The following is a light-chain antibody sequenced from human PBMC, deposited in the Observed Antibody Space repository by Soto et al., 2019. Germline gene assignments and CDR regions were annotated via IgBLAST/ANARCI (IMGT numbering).Light chain of an antibody. J-gene: IGKJ1*01. V-gene: IGKV1-27*01. CDR1: QGIRNY. Sequence: IHLTQSPSSLSASVGDRVTITCRASQGIRNYLAWYQQKPGKVPRLLIYAASTLQSGVPSRFSGSGSGTDFTLTISSLQPEDVATYYCQKYNSALQTFGQGTKVDIK. CDR2: AAS. CDR3: QKYNSALQT.